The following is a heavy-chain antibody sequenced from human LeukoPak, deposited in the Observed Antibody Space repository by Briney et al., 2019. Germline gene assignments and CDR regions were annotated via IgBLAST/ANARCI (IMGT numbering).Heavy chain of an antibody. V-gene: IGHV1-2*06. D-gene: IGHD2-2*02. J-gene: IGHJ5*02. CDR3: ARADYCDSISCYRFDP. CDR2: INPTSGGT. Sequence: SVKVSCKASGYTFTGYYMYWVRQAPGQGLEWMGRINPTSGGTKYAQKFQGRVTMTRDTSISTAYMELSRLRSDDTAVYYCARADYCDSISCYRFDPWGQGTLVTVSS. CDR1: GYTFTGYY.